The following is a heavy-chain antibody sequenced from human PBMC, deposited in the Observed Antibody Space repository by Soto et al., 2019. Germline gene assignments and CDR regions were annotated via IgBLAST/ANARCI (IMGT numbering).Heavy chain of an antibody. J-gene: IGHJ4*02. D-gene: IGHD3-3*01. V-gene: IGHV1-18*01. CDR2: ISGYNANT. Sequence: QVQLVQSGPEVKKPGASVKVSCKGSGYTFNSFGITWVRQAPGQGLEWMGWISGYNANTKYAQKFQGRVTMTTDTSTSTGHIELRSLRSDDTALYYCARYCWSGRLPYHFDSWGQGTLVTVSS. CDR3: ARYCWSGRLPYHFDS. CDR1: GYTFNSFG.